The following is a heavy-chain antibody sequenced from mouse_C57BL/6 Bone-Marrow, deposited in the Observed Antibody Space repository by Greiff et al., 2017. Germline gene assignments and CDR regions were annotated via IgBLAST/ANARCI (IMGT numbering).Heavy chain of an antibody. CDR3: AREPYFDY. J-gene: IGHJ2*01. CDR1: GYTFTSYW. CDR2: IDPSYSYT. Sequence: QVQLQQPGAELVMPGASVKLSCKASGYTFTSYWMHWVKQRPGQGLEWIGEIDPSYSYTNYNQKFKGKSTLTVDKSSSTAYMQLSSLTSEDSAVYYCAREPYFDYWGQGTTLTVSS. V-gene: IGHV1-69*01.